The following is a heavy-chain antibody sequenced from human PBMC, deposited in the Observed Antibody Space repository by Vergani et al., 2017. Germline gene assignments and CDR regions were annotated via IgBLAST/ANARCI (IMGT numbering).Heavy chain of an antibody. J-gene: IGHJ4*02. CDR3: AKQYFVSGNYLFDY. Sequence: EVHLLESGGGQVEAGRSLRLSCAASGFTFSSYAMHWVRQAPGKGLEWVSGISGSGVSAYYTDSVKGRFTISRDNSKNMLFLQMNNLRTEDTAIYYCAKQYFVSGNYLFDYWGQGTLVTVSS. CDR2: ISGSGVSA. CDR1: GFTFSSYA. V-gene: IGHV3-23*01. D-gene: IGHD3-10*01.